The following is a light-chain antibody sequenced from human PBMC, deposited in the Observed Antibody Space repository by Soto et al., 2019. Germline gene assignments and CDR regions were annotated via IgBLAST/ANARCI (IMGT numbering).Light chain of an antibody. CDR1: QSVLYSSNNKNY. V-gene: IGKV4-1*01. J-gene: IGKJ1*01. CDR2: WAS. CDR3: QQYYGTPPT. Sequence: DIVMTQSPDSLAVSLGERATINCKSSQSVLYSSNNKNYLAWYQQKPGQPPTLLIYWASTRESGVPDRFSGGGSGTDFTLTISSLQAEDVAVYYCQQYYGTPPTFGRGTMVEIK.